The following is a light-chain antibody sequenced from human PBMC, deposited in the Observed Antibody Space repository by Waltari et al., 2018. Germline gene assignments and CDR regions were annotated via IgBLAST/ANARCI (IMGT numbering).Light chain of an antibody. CDR2: SDS. Sequence: SYVLTQPPSVSVAPGESARVTCGGNNIGTKRVHWYQQKQGQAPLLVIYSDSDRPSGIPERFSGSNSGNTATLTISGVEAGDEADYYCQVWESSTDHYVFGSGTEIIVL. V-gene: IGLV3-21*01. CDR1: NIGTKR. J-gene: IGLJ1*01. CDR3: QVWESSTDHYV.